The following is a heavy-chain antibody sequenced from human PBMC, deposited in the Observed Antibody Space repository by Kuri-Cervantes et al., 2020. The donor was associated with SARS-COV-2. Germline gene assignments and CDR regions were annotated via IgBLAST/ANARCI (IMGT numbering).Heavy chain of an antibody. CDR2: ISSDSSHT. CDR3: AREDVVPATLRGYYYNNGMDV. Sequence: GESLKISCAASGYTFIYSHMSWIRQAPGKGLEWVSYISSDSSHTNNAESVKGRFTISRDNAKNSLYLQMNGLRPEDTAVYYCAREDVVPATLRGYYYNNGMDVWGQGTTVTVSS. J-gene: IGHJ6*02. CDR1: GYTFIYSH. D-gene: IGHD2-15*01. V-gene: IGHV3-11*06.